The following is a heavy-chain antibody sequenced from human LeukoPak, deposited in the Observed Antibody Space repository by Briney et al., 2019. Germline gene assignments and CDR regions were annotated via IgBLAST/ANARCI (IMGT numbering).Heavy chain of an antibody. J-gene: IGHJ3*02. D-gene: IGHD3-10*01. CDR3: ARDYYGSGVDAFDI. CDR1: GYSFTTYW. Sequence: GESLKISCQGSGYSFTTYWIGWVRQMPGKGLEWMGIIYPGDSDTRYSPSFQGQVTISADKSISTAYLQWSSLKASDTARYYCARDYYGSGVDAFDIWGQGTMVTVSS. V-gene: IGHV5-51*01. CDR2: IYPGDSDT.